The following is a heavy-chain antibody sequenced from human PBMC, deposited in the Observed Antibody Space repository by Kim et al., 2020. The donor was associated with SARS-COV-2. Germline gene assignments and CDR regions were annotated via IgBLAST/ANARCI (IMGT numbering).Heavy chain of an antibody. CDR2: IKQDGSEK. CDR1: GFTFSSYW. Sequence: GGSLRLSCAASGFTFSSYWMSWVRQAPGKGLEWVANIKQDGSEKYYVDSVKGRFTISRDNAKNSLYLQMNSLRAEDTAVYYCARVGDSFSDYGDYEAYYWGQGTLVTVSS. V-gene: IGHV3-7*03. J-gene: IGHJ4*02. CDR3: ARVGDSFSDYGDYEAYY. D-gene: IGHD4-17*01.